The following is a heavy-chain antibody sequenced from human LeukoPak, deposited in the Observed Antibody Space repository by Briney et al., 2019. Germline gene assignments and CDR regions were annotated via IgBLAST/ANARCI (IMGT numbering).Heavy chain of an antibody. CDR1: GFTFSSYW. J-gene: IGHJ4*02. CDR3: ARDDTVTTRVGFID. Sequence: GRSLRLSCAASGFTFSSYWMSWVRQAPGKGLEWVANIKKDGSEKYYVGSVKGRFTISRDKAKNSLYLQMNSLRAEDTAVYYCARDDTVTTRVGFIDWGQGTLVTVSS. V-gene: IGHV3-7*01. CDR2: IKKDGSEK. D-gene: IGHD4-17*01.